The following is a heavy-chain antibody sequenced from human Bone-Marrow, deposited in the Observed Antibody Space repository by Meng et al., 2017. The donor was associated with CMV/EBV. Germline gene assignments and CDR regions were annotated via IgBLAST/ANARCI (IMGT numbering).Heavy chain of an antibody. J-gene: IGHJ4*02. CDR1: GGSISSGGYY. Sequence: LRLSCTVSGGSISSGGYYWSWIRQHPGKGLEWIGYIYYSGSTYYNPSLKSRDTISVDTSKNQFSLKLSSVTAADTAVYYCARVGPRWGSSWSTFRESWGQGTLVTVSS. V-gene: IGHV4-31*03. D-gene: IGHD6-13*01. CDR2: IYYSGST. CDR3: ARVGPRWGSSWSTFRES.